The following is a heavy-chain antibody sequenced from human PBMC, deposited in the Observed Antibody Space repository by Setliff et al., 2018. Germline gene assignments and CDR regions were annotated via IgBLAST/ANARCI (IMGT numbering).Heavy chain of an antibody. J-gene: IGHJ3*02. V-gene: IGHV4-39*01. CDR2: IYYSGST. CDR1: GGSISSSSYY. Sequence: PSETLSLTCTVSGGSISSSSYYWGWIRQPPGKGLEWIGSIYYSGSTYYNPSHKSRVTISVDTSKNQFSLKLSSVTAADTAVYYCARSVVVIAYDAFDIWGQGTMVTFS. CDR3: ARSVVVIAYDAFDI. D-gene: IGHD2-21*01.